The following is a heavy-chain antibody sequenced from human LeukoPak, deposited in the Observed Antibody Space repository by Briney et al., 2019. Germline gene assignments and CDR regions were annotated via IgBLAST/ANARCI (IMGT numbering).Heavy chain of an antibody. J-gene: IGHJ5*02. Sequence: ASVKVSCKASGYTFTGYYMHWVRQAPGQGLEWMGWINPNSGGTNYAQKFQGRVTMTRDTSISTAYMELSRLRSDDTAVYYCARYQASSGWYDRLDPWGPGTLVTVSS. V-gene: IGHV1-2*02. CDR1: GYTFTGYY. CDR3: ARYQASSGWYDRLDP. CDR2: INPNSGGT. D-gene: IGHD6-19*01.